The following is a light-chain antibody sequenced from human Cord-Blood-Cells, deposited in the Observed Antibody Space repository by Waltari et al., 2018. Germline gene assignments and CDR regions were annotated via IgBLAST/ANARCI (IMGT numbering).Light chain of an antibody. CDR1: SSDVGSYNL. CDR3: CSDAGSNWV. J-gene: IGLJ3*02. V-gene: IGLV2-23*01. CDR2: EGS. Sequence: QSALTQPASVSGSPGQSITISCTGTSSDVGSYNLVSWYQQHPCKAPKLMIYEGSKRPSGVSTCFSGAKSGNTASLTISWRQAEDEADYYCCSDAGSNWVFGGGTKLTVL.